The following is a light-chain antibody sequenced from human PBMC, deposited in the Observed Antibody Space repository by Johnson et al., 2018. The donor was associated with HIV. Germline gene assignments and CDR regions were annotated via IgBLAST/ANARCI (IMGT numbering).Light chain of an antibody. CDR1: SSNIGNNY. J-gene: IGLJ1*01. Sequence: QSMLTQPPSVSAAPGQKVTISCSGSSSNIGNNYVSWYQQLPGTAPKLLIYENNKRPSGIPDRFSGSKSGTSATLGITGLQTGDEADYYCGTWDSSLNALYVFRTGTKVTVL. CDR2: ENN. CDR3: GTWDSSLNALYV. V-gene: IGLV1-51*02.